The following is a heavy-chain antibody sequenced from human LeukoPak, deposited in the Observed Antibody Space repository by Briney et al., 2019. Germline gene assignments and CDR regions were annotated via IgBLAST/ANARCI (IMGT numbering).Heavy chain of an antibody. Sequence: PSETLSLTXAVYGGSFSGYYWSWIRQPPGKGLEWIGEINHSGSPNYNPSLKSRVTISVDTSKNQFSLKLSSVTAADTAVYYCATDVGALDYWGQGTLVTVSS. J-gene: IGHJ4*02. CDR3: ATDVGALDY. V-gene: IGHV4-34*01. CDR2: INHSGSP. D-gene: IGHD1-26*01. CDR1: GGSFSGYY.